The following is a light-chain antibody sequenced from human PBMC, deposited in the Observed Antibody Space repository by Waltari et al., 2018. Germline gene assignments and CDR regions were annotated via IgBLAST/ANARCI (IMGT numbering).Light chain of an antibody. CDR1: TSNTGAGYD. J-gene: IGLJ3*02. CDR3: QSYDKTLGAWV. V-gene: IGLV1-40*01. CDR2: ANN. Sequence: QSVLTQPPSVSGAPGQRVPVSCTGSTSNTGAGYDVQWYQQFPGGAPKLVIYANNNRPSGVPDRFSATKSGSSASLAITGLQAEDEADYYCQSYDKTLGAWVFGGGTRLTVL.